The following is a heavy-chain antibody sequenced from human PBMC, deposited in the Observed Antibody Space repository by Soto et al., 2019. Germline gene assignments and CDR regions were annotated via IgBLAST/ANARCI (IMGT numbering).Heavy chain of an antibody. CDR2: ISYDGGNI. D-gene: IGHD3-16*01. Sequence: LRLSCEASGFAFRSYAMHWVRQAPGKGLEWVGVISYDGGNIYYADSVKGRFTISRDNSKNTLYVQVNSLRPEDTAVYYCAKGILSATIGPYAMDVWGQGTTVTSP. CDR3: AKGILSATIGPYAMDV. V-gene: IGHV3-30*18. CDR1: GFAFRSYA. J-gene: IGHJ6*02.